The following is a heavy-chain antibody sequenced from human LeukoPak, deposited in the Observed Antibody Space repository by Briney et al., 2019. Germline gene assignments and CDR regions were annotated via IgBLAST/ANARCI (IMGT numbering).Heavy chain of an antibody. CDR1: GFTFSSYS. V-gene: IGHV3-48*01. CDR3: AKDRGSVEWLPHP. J-gene: IGHJ5*02. Sequence: GGSLRLSCAASGFTFSSYSMNWVRQAPGKGLDWVSYISSSSSTIYYADSVKGRFTISRDNAKNSLYLQMNSLRAEDTAVYYCAKDRGSVEWLPHPWGQGTLVTVSS. CDR2: ISSSSSTI. D-gene: IGHD5-12*01.